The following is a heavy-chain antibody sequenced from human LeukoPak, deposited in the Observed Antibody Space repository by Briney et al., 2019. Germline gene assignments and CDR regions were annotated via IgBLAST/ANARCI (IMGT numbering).Heavy chain of an antibody. Sequence: SGGSLRLSCAASGFTVRSNYMSWVRQAPGKGLEWVSVIYSGGSTYYADSVKGRFTISRHNSKNTLYLQMNSLRAEDTAVYYCARDTVEALGGPRGVLYYYGMDVWGQGTTVTVSS. V-gene: IGHV3-53*04. CDR2: IYSGGST. CDR1: GFTVRSNY. J-gene: IGHJ6*02. D-gene: IGHD3-10*01. CDR3: ARDTVEALGGPRGVLYYYGMDV.